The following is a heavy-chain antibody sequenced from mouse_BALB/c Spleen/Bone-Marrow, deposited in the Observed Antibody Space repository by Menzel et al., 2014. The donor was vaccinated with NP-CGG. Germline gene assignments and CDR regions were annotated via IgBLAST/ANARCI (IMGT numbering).Heavy chain of an antibody. V-gene: IGHV1-61*01. CDR3: ARLEGNYGSTFAY. Sequence: VKLQESGAELVRPGASVKLSCKASGYSFTSYWMNWVKQRPGHGLEWIGMIHPSDTETRLNQRFKDKVTLTVDKSSSTAYMQLNSPTSEDSAVYYCARLEGNYGSTFAYWGQGTLVTVSA. CDR2: IHPSDTET. J-gene: IGHJ3*01. D-gene: IGHD1-1*01. CDR1: GYSFTSYW.